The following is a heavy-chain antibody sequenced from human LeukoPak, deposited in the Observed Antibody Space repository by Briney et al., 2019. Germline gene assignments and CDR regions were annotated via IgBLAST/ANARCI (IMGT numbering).Heavy chain of an antibody. V-gene: IGHV3-33*01. Sequence: GGSLRLSCAASGFTFSSYGMHWVRQAPGKGLEWVAVIWYDGSNKYYADPVKGRFTISRDNSKNTLYLQMNSLRAEDTAVYYCARGRSPYYYDSSGYLDYWGQGTLVTVSS. CDR3: ARGRSPYYYDSSGYLDY. CDR1: GFTFSSYG. J-gene: IGHJ4*02. D-gene: IGHD3-22*01. CDR2: IWYDGSNK.